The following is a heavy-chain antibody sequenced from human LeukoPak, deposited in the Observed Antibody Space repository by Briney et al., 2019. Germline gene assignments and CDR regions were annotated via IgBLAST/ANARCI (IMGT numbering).Heavy chain of an antibody. D-gene: IGHD6-13*01. V-gene: IGHV1-24*01. Sequence: ASVKVSCKVSGYTLTELSMHWVRQAPGKGLEWMGGFDPEDGETIYAQKFQGRVTMTEDTSTNTAYMELSILRSEDTAVYYCATTPRYSSSWYVSADSYYFDYWGQGTLVTVSS. J-gene: IGHJ4*02. CDR1: GYTLTELS. CDR2: FDPEDGET. CDR3: ATTPRYSSSWYVSADSYYFDY.